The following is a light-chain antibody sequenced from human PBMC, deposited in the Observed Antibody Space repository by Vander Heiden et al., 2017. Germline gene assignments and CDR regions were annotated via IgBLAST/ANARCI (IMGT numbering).Light chain of an antibody. V-gene: IGKV3-20*01. CDR1: QSVSSSY. Sequence: EIVLTQSPGTLSLSPGARATLSCRASQSVSSSYLAWYQQKPGPAPRLLIYGASSRATGIPDRFSGSGSGTDFTLTISRLEPEDFAVYYCQQYGSSPMYTFGQGTKLEIK. J-gene: IGKJ2*01. CDR3: QQYGSSPMYT. CDR2: GAS.